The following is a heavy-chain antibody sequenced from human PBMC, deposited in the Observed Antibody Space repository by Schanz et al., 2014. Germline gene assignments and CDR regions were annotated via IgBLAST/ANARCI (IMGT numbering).Heavy chain of an antibody. CDR2: ISGSGGST. V-gene: IGHV3-23*01. D-gene: IGHD4-17*01. J-gene: IGHJ3*02. Sequence: EVQLMESGGGLVKPGGSLRLSCAASGFTFSTHAMHWVRQVPGKGLVWVSAISGSGGSTYYADSVKGRFTISRDNSKNTLYLQMNTLRAEDTAVYYCARKMKLGVYGGKGHDSLDIWGQGTMVTVSS. CDR3: ARKMKLGVYGGKGHDSLDI. CDR1: GFTFSTHA.